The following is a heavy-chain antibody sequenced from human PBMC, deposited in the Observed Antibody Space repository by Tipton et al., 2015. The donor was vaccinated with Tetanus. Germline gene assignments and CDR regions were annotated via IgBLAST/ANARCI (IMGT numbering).Heavy chain of an antibody. CDR3: AGSQWLDGFIFDD. CDR1: GGSITKDY. V-gene: IGHV4-59*01. D-gene: IGHD6-19*01. CDR2: ISHSGSP. J-gene: IGHJ4*02. Sequence: TLSLTCNVSGGSITKDYWSWIRQSPGKTLEWIGYISHSGSPNYNPSLKSRATVSVDTSKNQFSLDLTSVTAADTGVYYCAGSQWLDGFIFDDWGQGALVTVAS.